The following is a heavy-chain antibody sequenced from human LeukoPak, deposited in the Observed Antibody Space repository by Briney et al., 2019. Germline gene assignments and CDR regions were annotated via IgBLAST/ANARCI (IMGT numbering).Heavy chain of an antibody. D-gene: IGHD1-26*01. Sequence: PGGSLRLSCAASGFTFRSFEMNWVRQAPGKGLEWVSSISSSSSYIYYADSVKGRFTISRDNAKNSLYLQMNSLRAEDTAVYYCARDHSGTYWGYFDYWGQGTLVTVSS. V-gene: IGHV3-21*01. CDR3: ARDHSGTYWGYFDY. CDR2: ISSSSSYI. CDR1: GFTFRSFE. J-gene: IGHJ4*02.